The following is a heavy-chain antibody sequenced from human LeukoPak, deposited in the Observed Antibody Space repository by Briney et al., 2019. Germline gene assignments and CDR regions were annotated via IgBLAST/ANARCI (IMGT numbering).Heavy chain of an antibody. V-gene: IGHV3-49*04. CDR3: TRVLGLLAGSGSFSRFDP. Sequence: GGSLRLSCAASGFTFSNYWMTWVRQAPGKGLEWVGFIRSKAYGGTTEYAASVKGRFTISRDDSKSIACLQMNSLKTEDTAVYYCTRVLGLLAGSGSFSRFDPWGQGILVTVSS. J-gene: IGHJ5*02. CDR2: IRSKAYGGTT. CDR1: GFTFSNYW. D-gene: IGHD3-10*01.